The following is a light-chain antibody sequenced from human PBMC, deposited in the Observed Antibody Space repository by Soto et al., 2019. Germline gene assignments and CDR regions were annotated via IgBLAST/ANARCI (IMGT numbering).Light chain of an antibody. Sequence: AIQMTQSPSSLSASEGDRVSITFRASQGIRNELGWYQQKPGKAPELLIDGASTLQNGVSSRFSGSGSGTDFTLTISGLQPEAFATYYCLQDYDCPRTFGQGTRVEIK. CDR2: GAS. J-gene: IGKJ1*01. CDR1: QGIRNE. CDR3: LQDYDCPRT. V-gene: IGKV1-6*01.